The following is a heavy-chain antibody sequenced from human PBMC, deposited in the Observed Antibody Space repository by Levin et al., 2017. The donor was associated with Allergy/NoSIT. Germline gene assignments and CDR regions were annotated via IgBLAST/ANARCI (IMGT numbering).Heavy chain of an antibody. V-gene: IGHV1-3*01. CDR1: GYTFTSYA. CDR3: ARSSFWSGYYEGGTDY. J-gene: IGHJ4*02. Sequence: GESLKISCKASGYTFTSYAMHWVRQAPGQRLEWMGWINAGNGNTKYSQKFQGRVTITRDTSASTAYMELSSLRSEDTAVYYCARSSFWSGYYEGGTDYWGQGTLVTVSS. D-gene: IGHD3-3*01. CDR2: INAGNGNT.